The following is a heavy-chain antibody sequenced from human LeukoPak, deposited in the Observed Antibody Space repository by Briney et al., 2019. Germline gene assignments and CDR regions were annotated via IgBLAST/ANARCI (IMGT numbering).Heavy chain of an antibody. J-gene: IGHJ4*02. CDR3: ARSNSGSYQPFDY. Sequence: ASVKVSCKASGGTFSSYAISWVRQAPGQGLEWMGRIIPILGTANYAQKFQGRVTITTDESTSTAYMELSSLRSEDTAVYYCARSNSGSYQPFDYWGQGTLVTVSS. D-gene: IGHD1-26*01. CDR1: GGTFSSYA. CDR2: IIPILGTA. V-gene: IGHV1-69*11.